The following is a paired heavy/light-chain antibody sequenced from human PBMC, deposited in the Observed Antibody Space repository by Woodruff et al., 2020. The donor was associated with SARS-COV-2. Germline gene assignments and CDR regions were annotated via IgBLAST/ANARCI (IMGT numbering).Heavy chain of an antibody. CDR3: AKDPGVHGYNYQVCFDL. Sequence: EVQLLESGGGLVQPGGSLRLSCAASGFSFSKYAMTWVRQAPGKGLEWVSTISGSGGDTYYADSVKGRFTISRDNSRNTLYLQMNSLRAEDTAIYYCAKDPGVHGYNYQVCFDLWGQGTLVTASS. J-gene: IGHJ4*02. D-gene: IGHD5-12*01. CDR2: ISGSGGDT. V-gene: IGHV3-23*01. CDR1: GFSFSKYA.
Light chain of an antibody. CDR2: GAS. CDR3: QQYGSSPLT. V-gene: IGKV3-20*01. CDR1: QSVSSSY. Sequence: EIVLTQSPGTLSLSPGERATLSCRASQSVSSSYLAWYQQKPGQAPRLLIYGASSRVTGIPDRFSGSGSGTDFTLTISRLEPEDFAVYYCQQYGSSPLTFGPGTKVDIK. J-gene: IGKJ3*01.